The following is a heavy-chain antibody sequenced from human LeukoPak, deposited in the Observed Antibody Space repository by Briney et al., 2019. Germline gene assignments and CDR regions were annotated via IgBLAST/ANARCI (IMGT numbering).Heavy chain of an antibody. CDR1: GFTVGTNY. Sequence: GGSLRLSCAASGFTVGTNYMSWVRQAPGKGLEWVSVIYTGGNTYYADSVKGRFTISRDHSKNTLYLQMSSLRAEDTAVYYCARDGRYFDSSGYYLYDWGQGTLVTVSS. D-gene: IGHD3-22*01. V-gene: IGHV3-66*01. CDR2: IYTGGNT. J-gene: IGHJ4*02. CDR3: ARDGRYFDSSGYYLYD.